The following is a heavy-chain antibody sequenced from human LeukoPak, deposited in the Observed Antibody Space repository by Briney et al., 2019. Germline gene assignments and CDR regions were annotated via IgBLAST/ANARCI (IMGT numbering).Heavy chain of an antibody. J-gene: IGHJ4*02. Sequence: SETLSLTCTVSGGSISSGDYYWSWIRQPPGKGLEWIGYIYYSGSTYYNPSLKSRVTISVDTSKNQFSLKLSSVTAADTAVYYCARVEKDDILTGGIIDYWGQGTLVIVSS. CDR2: IYYSGST. CDR1: GGSISSGDYY. D-gene: IGHD3-9*01. V-gene: IGHV4-30-4*01. CDR3: ARVEKDDILTGGIIDY.